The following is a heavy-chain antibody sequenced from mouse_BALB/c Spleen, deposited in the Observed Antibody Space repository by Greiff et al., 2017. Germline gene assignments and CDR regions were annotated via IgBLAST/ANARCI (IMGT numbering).Heavy chain of an antibody. CDR2: SRNKANDYTT. D-gene: IGHD2-3*01. CDR3: ARGALYDGYSWFAY. CDR1: GFTFSDFY. Sequence: EVKVVESGGGLVQPGGSLRLSCATSGFTFSDFYMEWVRQPPGKRLEWIAASRNKANDYTTEYSASVKGRFIVSRDTSQSILYLQMNALRAEDTAIYYCARGALYDGYSWFAYWGQGTLVTVSA. V-gene: IGHV7-1*02. J-gene: IGHJ3*01.